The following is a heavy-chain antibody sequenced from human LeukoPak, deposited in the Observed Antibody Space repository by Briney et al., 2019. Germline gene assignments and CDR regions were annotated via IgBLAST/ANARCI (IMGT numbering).Heavy chain of an antibody. V-gene: IGHV3-30*02. CDR2: IRFDGRNK. J-gene: IGHJ6*03. Sequence: PGGSLRLSCAASGFTFSRNGMHWVRQAPGKGLEWVAFIRFDGRNKYYADSVKGRFTISRDNAKNSLYLQMNSLGPEDTAVYYCARDPYSGNYGNYYYYYMDVWGKGTTVTISS. CDR3: ARDPYSGNYGNYYYYYMDV. CDR1: GFTFSRNG. D-gene: IGHD1-26*01.